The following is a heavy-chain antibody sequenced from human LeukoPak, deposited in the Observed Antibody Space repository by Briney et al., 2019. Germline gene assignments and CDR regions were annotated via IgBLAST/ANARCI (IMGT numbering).Heavy chain of an antibody. CDR3: ARGYRPYDDAFDI. CDR2: FSYDGSIR. V-gene: IGHV3-30*01. CDR1: GFTLTTYA. D-gene: IGHD3-16*02. J-gene: IGHJ3*02. Sequence: GGSLRLSCAVSGFTLTTYAMHWVRQAPGKGLEWVAMFSYDGSIRYNADSVQGRLTISRDTSQNTLDLQMDSLRPDDTAVYYCARGYRPYDDAFDIWGHGTLVTVSS.